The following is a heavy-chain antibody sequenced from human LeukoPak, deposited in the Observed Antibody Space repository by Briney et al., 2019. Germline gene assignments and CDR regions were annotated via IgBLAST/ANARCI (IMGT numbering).Heavy chain of an antibody. CDR3: ARHLRSYYYGSGSAGFDY. CDR2: IYHSGST. J-gene: IGHJ4*02. CDR1: GYSISSGYY. V-gene: IGHV4-38-2*02. Sequence: SETLSLTCTVSGYSISSGYYWGWIRQPPGKGLEWIGSIYHSGSTYYNPSLKSRVTISVDTSKNQFSLKMSSVTAADTAVYYCARHLRSYYYGSGSAGFDYWGQGTLVTVSS. D-gene: IGHD3-10*01.